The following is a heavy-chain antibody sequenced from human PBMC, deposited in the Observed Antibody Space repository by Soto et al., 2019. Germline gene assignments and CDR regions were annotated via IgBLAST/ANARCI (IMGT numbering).Heavy chain of an antibody. J-gene: IGHJ4*02. Sequence: PGGPLRLSCVASGFPFDNYAMTLVRQPPGRGLEWVSTMSGYSGSTYYADSVKGRFTLSRDNSRNTLYLQMNSLRGDDTAVYDCAKEMRSTFIALDYWGQGT. V-gene: IGHV3-23*01. D-gene: IGHD1-26*01. CDR3: AKEMRSTFIALDY. CDR1: GFPFDNYA. CDR2: MSGYSGST.